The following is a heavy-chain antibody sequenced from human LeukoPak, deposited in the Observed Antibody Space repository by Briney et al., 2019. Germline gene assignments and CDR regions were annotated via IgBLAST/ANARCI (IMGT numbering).Heavy chain of an antibody. CDR1: GGSISNTNW. CDR3: AREGGYSYGYLDY. J-gene: IGHJ4*02. V-gene: IGHV4-4*02. CDR2: ISLSGLT. Sequence: PSETLSLTCGVSGGSISNTNWWSWVRQPPGQGLEWIGEISLSGLTNYNPSLKSRVTILVDTSKNQFSLRLKSVTAADTAIYYCAREGGYSYGYLDYWGQGTLVTVSS. D-gene: IGHD5-18*01.